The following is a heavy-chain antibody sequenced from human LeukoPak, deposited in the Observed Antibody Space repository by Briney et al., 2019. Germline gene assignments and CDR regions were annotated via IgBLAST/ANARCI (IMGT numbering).Heavy chain of an antibody. J-gene: IGHJ4*02. Sequence: VASVKVSCKASGGTFSSYAISWVRQAPGQGLEWMGRIIPILGIANYAQKFQGRVTITADKSTSTAYMELSSLRSEDTAVYYCARIADYYDSSGRDDYWGQGTLVTVSS. D-gene: IGHD3-22*01. CDR3: ARIADYYDSSGRDDY. CDR1: GGTFSSYA. V-gene: IGHV1-69*04. CDR2: IIPILGIA.